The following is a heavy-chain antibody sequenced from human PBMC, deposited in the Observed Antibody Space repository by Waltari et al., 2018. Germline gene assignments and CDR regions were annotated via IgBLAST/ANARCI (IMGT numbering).Heavy chain of an antibody. CDR1: GGSISSYY. D-gene: IGHD5-12*01. V-gene: IGHV4-59*01. J-gene: IGHJ4*02. CDR3: ARVGVRSGYDFKYFDY. CDR2: IYYSGST. Sequence: QVQLQESGPGLVKPSETLSLTCTVSGGSISSYYWSWIRQPPGKGLEWIGYIYYSGSTNYNPSLKSRVTKSVDTSKNQFSLKLSSVTAADTAVYYCARVGVRSGYDFKYFDYWGQGTLVTVSS.